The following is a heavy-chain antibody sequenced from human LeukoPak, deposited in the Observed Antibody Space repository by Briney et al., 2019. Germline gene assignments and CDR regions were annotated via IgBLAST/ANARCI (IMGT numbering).Heavy chain of an antibody. CDR1: GFIFSSYW. CDR2: IKQDGSES. Sequence: PGGSLRLSCAASGFIFSSYWMSWVRQAPGTGLQWVANIKQDGSESYYVDSVKGRFTISRDNAKNSLYLQMNSLRAEDTAVYYCARRLTGNNAFDIWGQGTMVTVSS. CDR3: ARRLTGNNAFDI. V-gene: IGHV3-7*05. J-gene: IGHJ3*02. D-gene: IGHD7-27*01.